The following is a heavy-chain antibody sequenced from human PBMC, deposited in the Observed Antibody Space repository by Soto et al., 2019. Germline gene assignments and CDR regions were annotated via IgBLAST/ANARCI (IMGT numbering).Heavy chain of an antibody. D-gene: IGHD3-22*01. J-gene: IGHJ4*02. Sequence: SETLSLTCSVSGGSVSSNIYYWTWIGQHPGKGPVWIGHIYYSGRSYYSPSRKSRVTISLDMSKNQFSLKLTSVSAADTAVYYCARGYDYDSGGYLFDYWGQGTLVTVSS. CDR1: GGSVSSNIYY. V-gene: IGHV4-31*03. CDR2: IYYSGRS. CDR3: ARGYDYDSGGYLFDY.